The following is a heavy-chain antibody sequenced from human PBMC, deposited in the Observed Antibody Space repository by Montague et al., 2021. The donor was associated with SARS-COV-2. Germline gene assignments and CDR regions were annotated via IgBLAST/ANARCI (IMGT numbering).Heavy chain of an antibody. Sequence: CAASGFTFSSYAMSWVRQAPGKGLEWVSAITGSGGGTYYAGSVKGRFTISKDNSKNMLYLQMSSLRAEDTAVYYCAKDQVYSGSYFADWGQGTLVTVSS. CDR1: GFTFSSYA. J-gene: IGHJ4*02. D-gene: IGHD1-26*01. V-gene: IGHV3-23*01. CDR3: AKDQVYSGSYFAD. CDR2: ITGSGGGT.